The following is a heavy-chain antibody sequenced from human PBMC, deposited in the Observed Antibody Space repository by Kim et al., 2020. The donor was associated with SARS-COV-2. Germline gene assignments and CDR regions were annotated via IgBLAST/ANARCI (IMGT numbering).Heavy chain of an antibody. J-gene: IGHJ4*02. CDR3: ARGALEGYYFDY. V-gene: IGHV3-53*01. D-gene: IGHD1-1*01. Sequence: YYADSVKGRFTISRDNSKNTLYLQMNSLRAEDTAVYYCARGALEGYYFDYWGQGTLVTVSS.